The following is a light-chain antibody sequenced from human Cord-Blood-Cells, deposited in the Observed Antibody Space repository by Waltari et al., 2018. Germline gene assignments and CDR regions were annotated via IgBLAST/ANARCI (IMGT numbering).Light chain of an antibody. CDR2: GAS. CDR3: QQYNNWPRWT. CDR1: QSVSSN. V-gene: IGKV3-15*01. J-gene: IGKJ1*01. Sequence: EIVMTQSPATLSVSPGERATLSCRASQSVSSNLAWYQQKPGQAPRLLLYGASTRATGIPARFSGSGSGTEFTLTISSLQSEDLAVYYCQQYNNWPRWTFGQGTKVEIK.